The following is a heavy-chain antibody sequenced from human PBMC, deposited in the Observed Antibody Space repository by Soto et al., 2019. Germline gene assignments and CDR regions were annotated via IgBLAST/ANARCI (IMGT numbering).Heavy chain of an antibody. J-gene: IGHJ4*02. CDR3: AREAPYSGSYYSTFDY. Sequence: SVKVSCKASGGTFSSYAISWVRQAPGQGLEWMGGIIPIFGTANYAQKFQGRVTITADKSTSTAYMELSSLRSEDTAVYYCAREAPYSGSYYSTFDYWGPGTLVTVSS. CDR1: GGTFSSYA. D-gene: IGHD1-26*01. V-gene: IGHV1-69*06. CDR2: IIPIFGTA.